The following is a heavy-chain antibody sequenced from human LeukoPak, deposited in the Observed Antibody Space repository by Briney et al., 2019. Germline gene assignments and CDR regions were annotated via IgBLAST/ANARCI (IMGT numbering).Heavy chain of an antibody. Sequence: GRSLRLSCAASGFTFSSYAMHWVRQAPGKGLEWVAVISYDGSNKYYADSVKGRFTISRDNSKNTLYLQMNSLRAEDTAVYYCARDGQHIVVVPAAIRWDPWDYGMDVWGQETTVTVSS. J-gene: IGHJ6*02. CDR1: GFTFSSYA. V-gene: IGHV3-30-3*01. D-gene: IGHD2-2*02. CDR3: ARDGQHIVVVPAAIRWDPWDYGMDV. CDR2: ISYDGSNK.